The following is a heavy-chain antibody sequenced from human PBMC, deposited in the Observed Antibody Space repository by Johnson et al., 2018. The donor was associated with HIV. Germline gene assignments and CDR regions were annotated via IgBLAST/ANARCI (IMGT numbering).Heavy chain of an antibody. J-gene: IGHJ3*02. D-gene: IGHD5-12*01. CDR3: AGLPDAFDI. CDR2: INSDGSNT. CDR1: GFSFSTYW. Sequence: VQLVESGGGLVQPGGSLRLSCAASGFSFSTYWMHWVRQAPGKGLVWVSRINSDGSNTTYADSVKGRFTISRDNARNSLYLQMNSLRAEDTAVYYCAGLPDAFDIWGQGTMVTVSS. V-gene: IGHV3-74*01.